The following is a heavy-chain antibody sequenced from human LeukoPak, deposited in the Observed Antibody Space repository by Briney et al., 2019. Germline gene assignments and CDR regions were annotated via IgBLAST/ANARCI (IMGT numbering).Heavy chain of an antibody. CDR3: ARGYASGSYPFDC. J-gene: IGHJ4*02. CDR2: IWDDGSNK. CDR1: GFTFSAYG. Sequence: PVGSLRLSCTASGFTFSAYGMHWVRQAPGKGLEWVAFIWDDGSNKEYADSVKGRFTISRDNSKNTLYLQMNSLRAEDTAVYYCARGYASGSYPFDCWGQGTLVTVSS. D-gene: IGHD3-10*01. V-gene: IGHV3-33*01.